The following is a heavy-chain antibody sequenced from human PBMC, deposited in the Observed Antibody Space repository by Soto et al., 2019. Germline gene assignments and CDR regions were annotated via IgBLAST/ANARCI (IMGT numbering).Heavy chain of an antibody. D-gene: IGHD3-9*01. CDR3: AKIGYYDILSGYYTPFFDY. Sequence: GGSLRLSCAASGFTFSSYAMIWVRQAPGKGLEWVSAISVSGGSTYYADSVKGRFTISRDNSKNTLYLQMNSLRAEDTAVYYCAKIGYYDILSGYYTPFFDYWGQGTLVTVSS. V-gene: IGHV3-23*01. J-gene: IGHJ4*02. CDR1: GFTFSSYA. CDR2: ISVSGGST.